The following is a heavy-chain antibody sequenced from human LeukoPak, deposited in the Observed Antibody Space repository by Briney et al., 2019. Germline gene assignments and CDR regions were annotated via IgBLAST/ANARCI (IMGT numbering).Heavy chain of an antibody. V-gene: IGHV1-46*01. CDR3: ARAQVYSSGWYWFDY. CDR2: INPSGGST. Sequence: ASVKVSCKASGYTFTSYYMHWVRQAPGQGLEWMGIINPSGGSTSYAQKFQGRVTMTRGTSASTVYMELSSLRSEDTAVYYCARAQVYSSGWYWFDYWGQGTLVTVSS. J-gene: IGHJ4*02. D-gene: IGHD6-19*01. CDR1: GYTFTSYY.